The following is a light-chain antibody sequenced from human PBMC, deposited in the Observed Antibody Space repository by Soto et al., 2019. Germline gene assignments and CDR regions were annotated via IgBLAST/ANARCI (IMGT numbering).Light chain of an antibody. CDR2: GAS. V-gene: IGKV3-15*01. J-gene: IGKJ1*01. CDR3: QQYNNWPRT. Sequence: EIVMTQSPATLSVSPGERATLSCRASQSVFSNLAWYQQKPGQAPRLLIYGASTRATGIPARFSGSGSGTEFTLTISSLQSEDFAVYCCQQYNNWPRTFGQGTKVEIK. CDR1: QSVFSN.